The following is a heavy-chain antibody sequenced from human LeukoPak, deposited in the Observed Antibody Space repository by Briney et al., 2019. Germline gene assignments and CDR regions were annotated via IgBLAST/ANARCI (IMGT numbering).Heavy chain of an antibody. J-gene: IGHJ4*02. CDR3: ARDAAPLGYYFDY. V-gene: IGHV1-69*04. CDR2: IIPILGIA. D-gene: IGHD6-25*01. CDR1: GGTFSSYA. Sequence: GSSVKVSCKASGGTFSSYAIGWVRQAPGQGLEWMGRIIPILGIANYAQKFQGRVTITADKSTSTAYMELSSLRSEDTAVYYCARDAAPLGYYFDYWGQGTLVTVSS.